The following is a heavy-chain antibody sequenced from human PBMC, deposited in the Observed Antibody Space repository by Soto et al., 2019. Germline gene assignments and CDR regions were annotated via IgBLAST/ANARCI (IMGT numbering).Heavy chain of an antibody. CDR1: GGSISSGGYY. V-gene: IGHV4-31*03. D-gene: IGHD5-12*01. CDR3: ARASDSGYDYFGSKGYAFDI. Sequence: QVQLQESGPGLVKPSQTLSLTCTVSGGSISSGGYYWSWNRQHPGKGLEWIGYIYYSGSTYYNPSLKSRVTISVDTSKNQFSLKLSSVTAADTAVYYCARASDSGYDYFGSKGYAFDIWGQGTMVTVSS. J-gene: IGHJ3*02. CDR2: IYYSGST.